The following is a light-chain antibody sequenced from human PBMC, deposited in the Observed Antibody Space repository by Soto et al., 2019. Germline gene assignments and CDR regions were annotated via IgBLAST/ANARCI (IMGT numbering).Light chain of an antibody. CDR1: SSNIGNNA. Sequence: QSVLTQPPSVSEAPRQRVTISCSGSSSNIGNNAVNWYQQLPGKAPKLLIYYDDLLPSGVSDRFSGSKSGTSASLAISGLQSEDEADYYCAAWDDSLSYVFGTGTQLTVL. CDR2: YDD. J-gene: IGLJ1*01. V-gene: IGLV1-36*01. CDR3: AAWDDSLSYV.